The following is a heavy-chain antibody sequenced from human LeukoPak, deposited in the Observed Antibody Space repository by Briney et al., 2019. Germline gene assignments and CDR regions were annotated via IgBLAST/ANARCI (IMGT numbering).Heavy chain of an antibody. D-gene: IGHD1-1*01. CDR1: GGSFTGYY. CDR3: ARYSGTGYGMYYFDY. Sequence: SETLSLTCAVYGGSFTGYYWSWIRQSPGKGLGWIGEINHSGSTNYNPSLKSRVTISVDTSKNQFSLNLSSVTAADAAVYYCARYSGTGYGMYYFDYWGQGTLVTVSS. CDR2: INHSGST. J-gene: IGHJ4*02. V-gene: IGHV4-34*01.